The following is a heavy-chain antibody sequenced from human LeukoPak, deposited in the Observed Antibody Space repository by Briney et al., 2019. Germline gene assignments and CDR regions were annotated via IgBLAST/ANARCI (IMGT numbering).Heavy chain of an antibody. CDR3: ARSRVYCGGDCYRTFDY. J-gene: IGHJ4*02. CDR2: IIPIFGTA. D-gene: IGHD2-21*01. V-gene: IGHV1-69*13. Sequence: SVKVSCKASGGTFSSYAISWVRQAPGQGLEWMGGIIPIFGTANYAQKFQGRVTITADESTSTAYMELSSLSSEDTAVYYCARSRVYCGGDCYRTFDYWGQGTLVTVSS. CDR1: GGTFSSYA.